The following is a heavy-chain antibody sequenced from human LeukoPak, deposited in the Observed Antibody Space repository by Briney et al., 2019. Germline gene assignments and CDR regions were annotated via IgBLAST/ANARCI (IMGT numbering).Heavy chain of an antibody. D-gene: IGHD1-7*01. J-gene: IGHJ6*03. CDR2: INPNSGGT. Sequence: GASVKVSCKASGYTFTGYYMHWVRQAPGQGLEWMGWINPNSGGTNYAQKFQGRVTMTRDTSISTAYMELSRLRSDDTAVYYCARSVTGTTPPYYYYYYYMDVWGKGTTVTVSS. CDR3: ARSVTGTTPPYYYYYYYMDV. CDR1: GYTFTGYY. V-gene: IGHV1-2*02.